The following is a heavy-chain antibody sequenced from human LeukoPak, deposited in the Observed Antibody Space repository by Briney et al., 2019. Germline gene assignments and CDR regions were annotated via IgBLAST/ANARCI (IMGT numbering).Heavy chain of an antibody. CDR2: INPNSGGT. D-gene: IGHD5-18*01. Sequence: ASVKVSCKASGYTFTGYYMHWVRQAPGQGLEWMGWINPNSGGTNYAQKFQGRVTMTRDTSISTAYMELSRLRSDDTAVYYCAIRGYSYGPYYYYYGMDVWGQGTTVTASS. V-gene: IGHV1-2*02. CDR1: GYTFTGYY. J-gene: IGHJ6*02. CDR3: AIRGYSYGPYYYYYGMDV.